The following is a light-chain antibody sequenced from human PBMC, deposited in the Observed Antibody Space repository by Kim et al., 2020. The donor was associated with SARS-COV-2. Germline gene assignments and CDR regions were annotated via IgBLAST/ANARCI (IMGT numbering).Light chain of an antibody. CDR1: NLGEKY. CDR3: QAWDSITVV. Sequence: SYELTQPHSVSVSLGQTASITCYGDNLGEKYACWYQQKPGQSPVLVIYQDTKRPSGIPERFSGSNSGNTATLTISGAQAMDEADYYCQAWDSITVVFGGGTQLTVL. J-gene: IGLJ2*01. CDR2: QDT. V-gene: IGLV3-1*01.